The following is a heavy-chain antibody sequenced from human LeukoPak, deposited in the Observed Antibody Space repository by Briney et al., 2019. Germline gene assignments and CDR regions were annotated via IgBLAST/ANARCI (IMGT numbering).Heavy chain of an antibody. V-gene: IGHV3-23*01. CDR1: GFTFSGYA. CDR2: ISGSGGST. CDR3: AKDVILWGDLGVVFDY. D-gene: IGHD3-3*01. J-gene: IGHJ4*02. Sequence: QPGGSLRLSCAASGFTFSGYAMSWVRQAPGKGLEWVSAISGSGGSTYYADSVKGRFTISRDNSKNTLYLQMNSLRAEDTAVYYCAKDVILWGDLGVVFDYWGQGTLVTVSS.